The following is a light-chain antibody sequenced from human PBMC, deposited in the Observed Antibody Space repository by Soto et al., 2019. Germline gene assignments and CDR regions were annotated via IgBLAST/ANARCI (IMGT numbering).Light chain of an antibody. CDR2: EVN. J-gene: IGLJ1*01. V-gene: IGLV2-8*01. CDR3: TSYAGGNNV. Sequence: QSALTQPPSASGSPGQSVTISCTGTSSDVGGYNYVSWYQQHPGKVPKLMVYEVNKRPSGVPDRFSGSNSGSTASLTVSGLQAEDEADYYCTSYAGGNNVFGTGTKLTVL. CDR1: SSDVGGYNY.